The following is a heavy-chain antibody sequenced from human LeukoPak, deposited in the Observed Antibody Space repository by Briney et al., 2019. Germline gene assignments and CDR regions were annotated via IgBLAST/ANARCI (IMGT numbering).Heavy chain of an antibody. D-gene: IGHD1-26*01. CDR1: GFTFSSYA. CDR2: ISYDGSNK. J-gene: IGHJ3*02. CDR3: AKEQWELRAFDI. V-gene: IGHV3-30-3*01. Sequence: GGSLRLSCAASGFTFSSYAMHWVRQAPGKGLEWVAVISYDGSNKYYADSVKGRFTISRDNSKNTLYLQMNSLRAEDTAVYYCAKEQWELRAFDIWGQGTMVTVSS.